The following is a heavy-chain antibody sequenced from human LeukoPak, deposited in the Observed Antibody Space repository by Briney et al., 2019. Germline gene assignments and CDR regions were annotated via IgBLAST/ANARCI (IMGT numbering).Heavy chain of an antibody. J-gene: IGHJ4*02. D-gene: IGHD3-3*01. CDR2: IIPIFGTA. V-gene: IGHV1-69*05. CDR1: GGTFSSYA. Sequence: ASVKVSCKASGGTFSSYAISWVRQAPGQGLEWMGGIIPIFGTANYAQKFQGRVTITTDESTSTAYMELSSLRSEDTAVYYCARTKDPAYYDFWSGSYFDYWGQGTLVTVSS. CDR3: ARTKDPAYYDFWSGSYFDY.